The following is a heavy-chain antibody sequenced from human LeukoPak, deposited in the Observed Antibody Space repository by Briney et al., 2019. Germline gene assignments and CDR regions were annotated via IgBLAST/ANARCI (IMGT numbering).Heavy chain of an antibody. J-gene: IGHJ4*02. CDR2: ISSSSSYI. D-gene: IGHD2-8*01. CDR1: GFTFSSYS. Sequence: GGSLRLSCAASGFTFSSYSMNWVRQAPGKGLEWVSSISSSSSYIYYADSVKGRFTISRDNAKNSLYLQMNSLRAEDTAVYYCAREALIVLMVYATALDYRGQGTLVTVSS. V-gene: IGHV3-21*01. CDR3: AREALIVLMVYATALDY.